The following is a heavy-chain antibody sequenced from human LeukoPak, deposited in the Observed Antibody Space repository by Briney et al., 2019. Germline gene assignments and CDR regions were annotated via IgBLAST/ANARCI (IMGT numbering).Heavy chain of an antibody. Sequence: PGGPLRLSCAASGFTFDNAWMSWVRQAPGKGLEWVGRTKSKTDGGTTDYAAPVKGRPTISRDASKDTLYLQMDSLKTEDTAVYYCTARALGTWFSPADFDYWGQGTLVTVSS. CDR1: GFTFDNAW. CDR3: TARALGTWFSPADFDY. V-gene: IGHV3-15*01. J-gene: IGHJ4*02. CDR2: TKSKTDGGTT. D-gene: IGHD3-10*01.